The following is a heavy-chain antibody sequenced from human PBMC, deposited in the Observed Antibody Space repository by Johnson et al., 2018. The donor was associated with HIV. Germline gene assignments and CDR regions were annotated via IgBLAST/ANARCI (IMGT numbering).Heavy chain of an antibody. CDR2: IGTAGDT. V-gene: IGHV3-13*01. CDR3: AKDAPQEKAFDI. Sequence: VQLVESGGGLVKPGGSLRLSCVASGFTFSDYYMTWIRQAPRKGLEWVSAIGTAGDTYYPGSVKGLFTISREKAKNTLYLQMNSLRAEDTAVYYCAKDAPQEKAFDIWGQGTMVIVSS. J-gene: IGHJ3*02. CDR1: GFTFSDYY. D-gene: IGHD5-24*01.